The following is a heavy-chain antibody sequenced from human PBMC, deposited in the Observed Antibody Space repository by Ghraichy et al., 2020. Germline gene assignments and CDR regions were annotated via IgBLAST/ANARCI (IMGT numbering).Heavy chain of an antibody. J-gene: IGHJ6*02. D-gene: IGHD3-3*01. V-gene: IGHV3-53*01. CDR2: IYSGGAT. CDR1: GFTVSTNY. Sequence: GGSLRLSCTASGFTVSTNYMTWVRQAPGKGLEWVSTIYSGGATNYADSVKGRFTISRDNSKNTVFLQVSSLRGEDTAVYYCSRPEGRSDGMDVWGQGTTVTVS. CDR3: SRPEGRSDGMDV.